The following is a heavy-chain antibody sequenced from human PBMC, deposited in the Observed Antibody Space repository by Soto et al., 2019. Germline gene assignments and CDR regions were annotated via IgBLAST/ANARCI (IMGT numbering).Heavy chain of an antibody. CDR3: AKDRPYQLLISYCYGMDV. CDR1: GVTFSSYA. V-gene: IGHV3-23*01. CDR2: ISGSGGST. J-gene: IGHJ6*02. D-gene: IGHD2-2*01. Sequence: EVQLLESGGGLVQPGGSLRLYCAASGVTFSSYAMSWVRQAPGKWLEWVSAISGSGGSTYYADSVKGRFTMSGDNSKNPLYLQMNSLRAEDTAVYYCAKDRPYQLLISYCYGMDVWGQGTTVTVSS.